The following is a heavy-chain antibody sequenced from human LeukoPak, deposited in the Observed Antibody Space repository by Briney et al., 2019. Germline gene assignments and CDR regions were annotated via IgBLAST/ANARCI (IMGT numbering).Heavy chain of an antibody. V-gene: IGHV3-48*03. CDR1: GFIFGSYE. J-gene: IGHJ4*02. CDR2: ITSSGSTI. D-gene: IGHD3-10*01. CDR3: ARIRITNFDY. Sequence: PGGSLRLSCTASGFIFGSYEMNWVRQAPGKGLEWIAYITSSGSTIYYADSVKGRFTISRDNAKNSLYLQMNSLRAVDTAIYYCARIRITNFDYWGQGTLVTVSS.